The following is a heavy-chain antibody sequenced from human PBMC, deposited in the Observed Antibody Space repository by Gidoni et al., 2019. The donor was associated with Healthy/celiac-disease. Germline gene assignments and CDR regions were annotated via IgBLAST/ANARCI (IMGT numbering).Heavy chain of an antibody. J-gene: IGHJ6*02. CDR1: GYTFTGYY. D-gene: IGHD2-2*01. CDR3: ARENIVVVPAAMKYYYYGMDV. CDR2: INPNSGGT. V-gene: IGHV1-2*04. Sequence: QVQLVQSGAEVKKPGASVKVSCKASGYTFTGYYMHWVRQAPGQGLEWMGWINPNSGGTNYAQKFQGWVTMTRETSISTAYMELSRLRSDDTAVYYCARENIVVVPAAMKYYYYGMDVWGQGTTVTVSS.